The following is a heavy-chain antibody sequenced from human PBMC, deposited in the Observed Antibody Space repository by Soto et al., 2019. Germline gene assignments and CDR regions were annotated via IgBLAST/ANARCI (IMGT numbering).Heavy chain of an antibody. CDR2: IIPIFGIV. CDR1: GGPFSSYP. D-gene: IGHD1-1*01. CDR3: ARPRTTATTKGYDY. Sequence: SVKVSCKASGGPFSSYPLTWVRQAPGQGLEWMGGIIPIFGIVNSAQKFQGRVSITADESTSTAYMELSSLTSEDTAVYYCARPRTTATTKGYDYWGQGTPVTVS. J-gene: IGHJ4*02. V-gene: IGHV1-69*13.